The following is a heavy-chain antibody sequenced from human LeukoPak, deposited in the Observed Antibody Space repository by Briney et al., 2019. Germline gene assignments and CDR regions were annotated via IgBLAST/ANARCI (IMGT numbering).Heavy chain of an antibody. CDR2: ISGGGGST. CDR3: AKDSDGVFDY. D-gene: IGHD3-10*01. J-gene: IGHJ4*02. Sequence: GGSLRLSCAASGFTFSSYAMSWVRQAPGKGLEWVSAISGGGGSTYYADSVKGRFTISRDNSKNTLYLQMNSLRAEDAAVYYCAKDSDGVFDYWGQGTLVTVSS. CDR1: GFTFSSYA. V-gene: IGHV3-23*01.